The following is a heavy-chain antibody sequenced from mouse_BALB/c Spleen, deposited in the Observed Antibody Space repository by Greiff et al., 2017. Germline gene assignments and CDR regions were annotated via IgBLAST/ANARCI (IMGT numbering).Heavy chain of an antibody. V-gene: IGHV1-7*01. D-gene: IGHD3-2*01. CDR3: ARRTARTRDAMDY. CDR1: GYTFTSYW. Sequence: QVQLQQSGAELAKPGASVKMSCKASGYTFTSYWMHWVKQRPGQGLEWIGYINPSTGYTEYNQKFKDKATLTADKSSSTAYMQLSSLTSEDSAVYYCARRTARTRDAMDYWGQGTSVTVSS. CDR2: INPSTGYT. J-gene: IGHJ4*01.